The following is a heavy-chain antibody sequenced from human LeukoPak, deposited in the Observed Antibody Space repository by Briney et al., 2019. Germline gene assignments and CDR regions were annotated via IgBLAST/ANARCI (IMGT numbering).Heavy chain of an antibody. D-gene: IGHD3-10*01. Sequence: KSGGSLRLSCAASGFTFSSYAMSWVRQAPGKGLEWVSAISGSGGSTYYADSVKGRFTISRDNSKNTLYLQMNSLRAEDTAVYYCAKDLSPHLRGVIMYGYYYGMDVWGQGTTVTVSS. J-gene: IGHJ6*02. CDR2: ISGSGGST. CDR1: GFTFSSYA. V-gene: IGHV3-23*01. CDR3: AKDLSPHLRGVIMYGYYYGMDV.